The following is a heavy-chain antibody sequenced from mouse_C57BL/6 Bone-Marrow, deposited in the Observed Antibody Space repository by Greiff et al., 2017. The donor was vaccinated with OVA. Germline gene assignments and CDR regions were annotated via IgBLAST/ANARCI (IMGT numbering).Heavy chain of an antibody. CDR1: GYAFSSSW. CDR2: IYPGDGDT. Sequence: QVQLKQSGPELVKPGASVKISCKASGYAFSSSWMNWVKQRPGKGLEWIGRIYPGDGDTNYNGKFKGKATLTADKSSRTAYMQLSSLTSEDSEVYVCERSPGNYPCWYFDVWGTGTTVTVSS. J-gene: IGHJ1*03. V-gene: IGHV1-82*01. D-gene: IGHD2-1*01. CDR3: ERSPGNYPCWYFDV.